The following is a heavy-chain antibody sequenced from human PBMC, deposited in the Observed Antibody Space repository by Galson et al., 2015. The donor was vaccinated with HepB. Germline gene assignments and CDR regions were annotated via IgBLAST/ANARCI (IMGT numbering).Heavy chain of an antibody. CDR1: GFTFSSYA. Sequence: SLRLSCAASGFTFSSYAMHGVRQAPGKGLEWVAVISYDGSNKYYADSVKGRFTISRDNSKNTLYLQMNSLRAEDTAVYYCARVTYYYDSSGYPAKEFHGGGAFDIWGQGTMVTVSS. CDR3: ARVTYYYDSSGYPAKEFHGGGAFDI. CDR2: ISYDGSNK. D-gene: IGHD3-22*01. J-gene: IGHJ3*02. V-gene: IGHV3-30-3*01.